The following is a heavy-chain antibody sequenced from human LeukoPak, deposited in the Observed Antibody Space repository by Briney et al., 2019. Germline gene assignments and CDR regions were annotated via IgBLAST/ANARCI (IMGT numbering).Heavy chain of an antibody. CDR3: ARSPESGGNVFDI. J-gene: IGHJ3*02. CDR2: IRNKANSYTT. V-gene: IGHV3-72*01. Sequence: GGSLRLSCAVSGFTFSDHYVDWVRQAPGKGLEWVGRIRNKANSYTTEDAASVKSRFTMSRDDSKNSVYLQMNSLKTEDTAVYYCARSPESGGNVFDIWGQGTMVTVSS. D-gene: IGHD3-16*01. CDR1: GFTFSDHY.